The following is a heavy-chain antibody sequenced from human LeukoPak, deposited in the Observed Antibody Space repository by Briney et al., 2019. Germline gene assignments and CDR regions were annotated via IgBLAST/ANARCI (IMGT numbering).Heavy chain of an antibody. D-gene: IGHD4-17*01. J-gene: IGHJ4*02. CDR3: AGGPVTTFF. Sequence: PSETLSPTCSVSGDSISGHYWSWIRQPAGKGLEWVGRIHSSGSTDYNPSLKSRVTLSVDTSNNQFSLRVNSVTAADTAVYYCAGGPVTTFFWGQGALVTVSS. CDR2: IHSSGST. CDR1: GDSISGHY. V-gene: IGHV4-4*07.